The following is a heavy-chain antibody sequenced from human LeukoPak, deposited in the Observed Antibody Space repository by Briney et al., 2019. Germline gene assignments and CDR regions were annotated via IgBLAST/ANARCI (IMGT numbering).Heavy chain of an antibody. CDR1: GGSISTYS. CDR2: VYNSGNT. Sequence: SETLSLTCTVSGGSISTYSWSWIRQPPGKGLEWIGNVYNSGNTNYNPSLKSRVTISVDTSKNQFSLKLSSVTAADTAVYYCARDGGQRDWFDPWGQGTLVTVSS. CDR3: ARDGGQRDWFDP. D-gene: IGHD3-16*01. J-gene: IGHJ5*02. V-gene: IGHV4-59*01.